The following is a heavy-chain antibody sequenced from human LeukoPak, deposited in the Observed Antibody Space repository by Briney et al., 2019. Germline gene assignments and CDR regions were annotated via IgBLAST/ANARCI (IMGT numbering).Heavy chain of an antibody. CDR1: GYTFTSYG. CDR2: ISAYNGNT. CDR3: ARVSYYYGSGRRTGADY. D-gene: IGHD3-10*01. J-gene: IGHJ4*02. V-gene: IGHV1-18*01. Sequence: ASVKVSCKASGYTFTSYGISWVRQAPGQGLEWMGWISAYNGNTNYAQKLQGRVTMTTDTSTSTAYMELRSLRSDDTAVYYCARVSYYYGSGRRTGADYWGQGTLVTVSS.